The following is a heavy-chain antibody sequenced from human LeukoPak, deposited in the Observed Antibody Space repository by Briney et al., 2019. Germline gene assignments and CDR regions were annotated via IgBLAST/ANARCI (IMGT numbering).Heavy chain of an antibody. V-gene: IGHV3-23*01. CDR2: LTGSGGTT. Sequence: QPGGSLRLSCSASGITFNNYALTWVRQAPGKGLEWVSTLTGSGGTTYYADSVKGRFTISRDNSKNMMSLQMNSLTAEDTAVYYCAKSKGRPAAPDVLDLWGQGAVVTVSA. D-gene: IGHD6-25*01. CDR1: GITFNNYA. CDR3: AKSKGRPAAPDVLDL. J-gene: IGHJ3*01.